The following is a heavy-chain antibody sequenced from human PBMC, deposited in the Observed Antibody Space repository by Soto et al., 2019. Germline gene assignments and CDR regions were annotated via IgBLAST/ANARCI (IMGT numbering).Heavy chain of an antibody. Sequence: SETLSLTCTVSGGSITDYSWVWIRQPAGKGLEWIGRIFSSGSTNYNPSLKSRVTISVDTSKNQFSLKLSSVTAADTAVYYCARDREGDDYVWGSYRYTSYYGMDVCGQGTTVTVSS. CDR3: ARDREGDDYVWGSYRYTSYYGMDV. V-gene: IGHV4-4*07. CDR1: GGSITDYS. CDR2: IFSSGST. D-gene: IGHD3-16*02. J-gene: IGHJ6*02.